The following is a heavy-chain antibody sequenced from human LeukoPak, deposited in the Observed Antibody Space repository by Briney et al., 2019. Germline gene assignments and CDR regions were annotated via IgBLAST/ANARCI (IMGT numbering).Heavy chain of an antibody. CDR3: AAYLLLGELSFDS. J-gene: IGHJ4*02. Sequence: GGSLRLSCAASGFTFSSYGMHWVRQAPGKGLEWVAVISYDGSNKYYADSVKGRFTISRDNSKNTLYLQMNSLRAEDTAVYYCAAYLLLGELSFDSWGQGTLVTVSS. D-gene: IGHD3-16*02. V-gene: IGHV3-30*03. CDR1: GFTFSSYG. CDR2: ISYDGSNK.